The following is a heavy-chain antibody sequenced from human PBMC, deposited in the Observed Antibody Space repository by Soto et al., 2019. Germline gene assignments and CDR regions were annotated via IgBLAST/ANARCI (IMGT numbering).Heavy chain of an antibody. CDR2: IIPIFGTA. CDR3: ARDLCSTSCYSFAYYYYGMDV. D-gene: IGHD2-2*01. V-gene: IGHV1-69*01. J-gene: IGHJ6*02. Sequence: QVQLVQSGAEVKKPGSSVKVSGKASGGTFSSYAISWVRQAPGQGLEWMGGIIPIFGTANYAQKLQGRVTITADESTSTAYMELSSLRSEDTAVYYCARDLCSTSCYSFAYYYYGMDVWGQGTTVTVSS. CDR1: GGTFSSYA.